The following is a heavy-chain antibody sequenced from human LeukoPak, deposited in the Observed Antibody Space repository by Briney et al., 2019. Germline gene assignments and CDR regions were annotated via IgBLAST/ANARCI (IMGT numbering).Heavy chain of an antibody. CDR1: GYTFTGYY. CDR3: ARDQPSDYGGNSDYYGMDV. Sequence: ASVKVSCKASGYTFTGYYMHWVRQAPGQGREWMGWINPNRGGTNYAQKFQGRVTMTRDTSISTAYMELSRLRSDDTAVYYCARDQPSDYGGNSDYYGMDVWGQGTTVTVSS. CDR2: INPNRGGT. D-gene: IGHD4-23*01. J-gene: IGHJ6*02. V-gene: IGHV1-2*02.